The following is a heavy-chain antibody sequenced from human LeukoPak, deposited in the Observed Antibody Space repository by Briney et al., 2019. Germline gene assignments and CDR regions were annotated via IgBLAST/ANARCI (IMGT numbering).Heavy chain of an antibody. CDR2: ISHSGSP. J-gene: IGHJ4*02. V-gene: IGHV4-39*07. CDR1: GDSISGSNYY. CDR3: ARDSIAGYSLSW. Sequence: PSETLSLTCTVSGDSISGSNYYWSWIRQPPGKGLEWIGEISHSGSPNYNPSLKGRLTISVDTAKNQFSLKLSSVTAADTAVYYCARDSIAGYSLSWWGQGTLVTVSS. D-gene: IGHD3-9*01.